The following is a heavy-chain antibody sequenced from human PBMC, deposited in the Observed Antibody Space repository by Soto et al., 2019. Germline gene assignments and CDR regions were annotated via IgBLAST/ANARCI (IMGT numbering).Heavy chain of an antibody. J-gene: IGHJ4*02. CDR3: ARDPSSGGPRP. CDR2: ISSRSDYI. V-gene: IGHV3-21*01. Sequence: EVQLAESGGGLVKPGGSPRLSCAASGFTLSDYSMNWVRQSPGKGLEWVSSISSRSDYIYYADSVKGRFTISRDNAKNSLYLQMNSLRAEDTAIYYCARDPSSGGPRPWGQGTLVTVSS. CDR1: GFTLSDYS.